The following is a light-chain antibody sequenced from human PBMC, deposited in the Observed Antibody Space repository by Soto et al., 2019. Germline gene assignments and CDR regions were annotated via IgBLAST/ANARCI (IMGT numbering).Light chain of an antibody. CDR3: SSYTGSITVV. CDR2: EVS. V-gene: IGLV2-14*01. CDR1: SSDVGDYNY. Sequence: QSVLTQPASVSGSPGQSITISCTGTSSDVGDYNYVSWYQQHPGKAPKLMIYEVSNRPSGVSNRFSGSKSGNTASLTISGLQAEDEADYYCSSYTGSITVVFGGGTKVTVL. J-gene: IGLJ3*02.